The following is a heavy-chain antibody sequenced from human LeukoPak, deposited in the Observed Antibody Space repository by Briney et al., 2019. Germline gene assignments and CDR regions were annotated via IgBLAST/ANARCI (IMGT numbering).Heavy chain of an antibody. V-gene: IGHV3-33*01. CDR1: GFTFSSYG. Sequence: PGRSLRLSCAGSGFTFSSYGMQWVRQAPGKGLEWVAVIWYDGSNKYYADSVKGRFTISRDNSKNTLYLQMNSLRAEDTAVYYCARAGFDAFDIWGQGTMVTVSS. CDR3: ARAGFDAFDI. D-gene: IGHD6-19*01. CDR2: IWYDGSNK. J-gene: IGHJ3*02.